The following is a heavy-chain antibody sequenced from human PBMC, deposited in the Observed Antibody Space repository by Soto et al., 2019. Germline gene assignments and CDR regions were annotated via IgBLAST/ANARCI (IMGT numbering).Heavy chain of an antibody. CDR1: GFSVNSNR. Sequence: EVQLVESGGGLVQPGGSLRLSCTVSGFSVNSNRLGWVRQAPAKGLEWASVISSGGNTDYADSVRGRFTISRDSSRNTVYLQMNSLRPEDTAVYYFARVQSDSNSWYHCEYWGRGTLVNVSS. CDR2: ISSGGNT. J-gene: IGHJ4*02. V-gene: IGHV3-53*04. D-gene: IGHD6-13*01. CDR3: ARVQSDSNSWYHCEY.